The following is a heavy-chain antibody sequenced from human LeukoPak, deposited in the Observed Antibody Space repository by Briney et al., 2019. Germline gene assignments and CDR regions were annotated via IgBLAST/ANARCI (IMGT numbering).Heavy chain of an antibody. CDR3: AKERDTLNDWYGEFDY. CDR2: ISYDGSNK. Sequence: GRSLRLSCAASGFTFSSYGMHWVRQAPGKGLEWVAVISYDGSNKYYADSVKGRFTISRDNSKNTLYLQLNSLTAEDTAIYYCAKERDTLNDWYGEFDYWGQGTLVTVSS. D-gene: IGHD3-10*01. CDR1: GFTFSSYG. V-gene: IGHV3-30*18. J-gene: IGHJ4*02.